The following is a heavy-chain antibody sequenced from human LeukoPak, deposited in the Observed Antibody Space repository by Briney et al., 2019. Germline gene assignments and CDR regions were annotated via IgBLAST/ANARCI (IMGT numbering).Heavy chain of an antibody. Sequence: GGSLRLSCAASGFTFSSYRMNWVRQAPGKGLEWVSYISSSSSTIYYADSVKGRFTISRDNAKNTLYLQMNSLRAEDTAVYYCAKRATFGYFDYWGQGTLVTVSS. CDR3: AKRATFGYFDY. V-gene: IGHV3-48*04. CDR1: GFTFSSYR. D-gene: IGHD3-16*01. CDR2: ISSSSSTI. J-gene: IGHJ4*02.